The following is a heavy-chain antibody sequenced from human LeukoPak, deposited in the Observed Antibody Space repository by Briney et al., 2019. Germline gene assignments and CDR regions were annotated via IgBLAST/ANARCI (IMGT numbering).Heavy chain of an antibody. J-gene: IGHJ5*02. CDR2: MNPNSGNT. V-gene: IGHV1-8*01. Sequence: ASVKVSCKASGYTFTSYDINWVRQATGQGLEWMGWMNPNSGNTGYAQKFQGRVTMTRNTSISTAYMELSSLRSEDTAVYYRARESGYCSSTSCSNWFDPWGQGTLVTVSS. D-gene: IGHD2-2*01. CDR3: ARESGYCSSTSCSNWFDP. CDR1: GYTFTSYD.